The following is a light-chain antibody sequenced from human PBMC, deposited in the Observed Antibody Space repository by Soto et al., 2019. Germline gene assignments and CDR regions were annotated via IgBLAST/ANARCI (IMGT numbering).Light chain of an antibody. CDR3: QQYNNWPWT. Sequence: EIVMTQSPATLSVSPGERGTLSCRASQSVSSNLAWYQQKPGQAPRLLIYGASTRATGIPARFSGSRSGTEFTLTSSSLQSEDVAVYCCQQYNNWPWTFGQGTKVEIK. V-gene: IGKV3-15*01. J-gene: IGKJ1*01. CDR1: QSVSSN. CDR2: GAS.